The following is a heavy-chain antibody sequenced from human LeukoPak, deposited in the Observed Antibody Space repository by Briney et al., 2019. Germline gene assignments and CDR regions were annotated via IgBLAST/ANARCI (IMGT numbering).Heavy chain of an antibody. D-gene: IGHD5-24*01. CDR1: GFSVTNKY. Sequence: GGSLRLSCAVSGFSVTNKYMSWVRQAPGKGLEWVSVFYVGGATYYADSVKGRFTISRDNSENTLYLQMKSLRAEDTAVYYCARGDGYNFFDYWGQGTLVTVSS. V-gene: IGHV3-53*01. J-gene: IGHJ4*02. CDR2: FYVGGAT. CDR3: ARGDGYNFFDY.